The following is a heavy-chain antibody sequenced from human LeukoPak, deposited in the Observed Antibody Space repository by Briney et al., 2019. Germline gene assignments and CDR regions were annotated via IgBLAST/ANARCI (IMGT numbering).Heavy chain of an antibody. D-gene: IGHD3-3*01. Sequence: GGSLRLSCAASGFTFSSYGMHWVRQAPGKGLEWVAFIRYDGSNKYYADSVKGRFTISRDNSKNTLYLQMNSLRAEDTAVYYCAKDAPPMDSWSGYTDYWGQGTLVTVSS. CDR3: AKDAPPMDSWSGYTDY. CDR2: IRYDGSNK. CDR1: GFTFSSYG. V-gene: IGHV3-30*02. J-gene: IGHJ4*02.